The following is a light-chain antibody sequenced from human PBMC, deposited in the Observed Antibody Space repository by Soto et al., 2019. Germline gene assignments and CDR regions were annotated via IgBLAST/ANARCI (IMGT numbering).Light chain of an antibody. CDR1: QSVTSSY. CDR2: GAS. CDR3: HQYDSSPIT. Sequence: EIVLTQSPGTLSLSPGERATLSCRASQSVTSSYLAWYQQKPGQAPKLLMYGASDRATGIPDRFSGSGSGTDFTLTISRVEPEDFAVYYCHQYDSSPITFGQGTRLEIK. V-gene: IGKV3-20*01. J-gene: IGKJ5*01.